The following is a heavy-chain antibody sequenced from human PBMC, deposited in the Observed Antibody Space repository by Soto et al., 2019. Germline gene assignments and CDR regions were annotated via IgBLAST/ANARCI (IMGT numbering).Heavy chain of an antibody. D-gene: IGHD3-3*02. CDR1: GFTFISYS. CDR2: ISSSSSYI. V-gene: IGHV3-21*01. CDR3: ARELGDY. Sequence: WGSLRLSCAASGFTFISYSINWVRQAPWKWLEWVSSISSSSSYIYYADSVKGRFTISRDNAKNSLYLQMNSLRAEDTAVYYCARELGDYWGQGTLVTVSS. J-gene: IGHJ4*02.